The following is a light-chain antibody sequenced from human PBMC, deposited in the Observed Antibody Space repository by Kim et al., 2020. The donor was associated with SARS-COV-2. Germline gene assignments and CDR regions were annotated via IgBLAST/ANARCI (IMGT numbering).Light chain of an antibody. CDR1: QSVSSY. CDR2: DSS. J-gene: IGKJ4*01. CDR3: QQRSNWPPLT. Sequence: SPGHRATLSFRASQSVSSYLTWYQQKPGQAPRLHIYDSSNRATGIPARFSGSGSGTDFTLTISSLEPEDFAVYYCQQRSNWPPLTFGGGTKVDIK. V-gene: IGKV3-11*01.